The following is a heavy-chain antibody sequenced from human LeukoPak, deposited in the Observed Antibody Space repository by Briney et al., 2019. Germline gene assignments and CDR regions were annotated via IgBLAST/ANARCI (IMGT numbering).Heavy chain of an antibody. Sequence: ASVKVSCKASGYTFTGFYIHWVRQAPGQGLEWMGWINPNSGGTNYAQKFQGRVTMTRDTSISTAYMELSRLTSDDTAIYYCARDRPGIAAAAVYWGQGTLVTVSS. J-gene: IGHJ4*02. D-gene: IGHD6-13*01. V-gene: IGHV1-2*02. CDR2: INPNSGGT. CDR1: GYTFTGFY. CDR3: ARDRPGIAAAAVY.